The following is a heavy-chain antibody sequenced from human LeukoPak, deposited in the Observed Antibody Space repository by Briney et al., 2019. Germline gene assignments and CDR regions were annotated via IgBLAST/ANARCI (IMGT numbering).Heavy chain of an antibody. J-gene: IGHJ4*02. D-gene: IGHD2-2*01. CDR2: INQDESKK. V-gene: IGHV3-7*01. CDR1: GFTFSNDW. CDR3: ARDHAYRADY. Sequence: PGGSLRLSCAASGFTFSNDWMCWVRQAPGKGLEWVANINQDESKKYYADSVKGRFTISRDNAKNSLYLQMSSLTAEDTAIYYCARDHAYRADYWCQGTLVTVSS.